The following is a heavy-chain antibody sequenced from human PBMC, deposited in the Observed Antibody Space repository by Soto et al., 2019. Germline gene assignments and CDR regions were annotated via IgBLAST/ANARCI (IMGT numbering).Heavy chain of an antibody. CDR1: GFTVSSYS. CDR2: ISSSSSYI. V-gene: IGHV3-21*01. D-gene: IGHD6-6*01. Sequence: EVQLVESGGGLIQPGGSLRLSCAASGFTVSSYSMNWVRQAPGKGLEWVSSISSSSSYIYYADSVKGRFTISRDNAKNSLYLQMNSLRAEDTAVYYCARLSAEVYPAWGQGTLVTVSS. CDR3: ARLSAEVYPA. J-gene: IGHJ4*02.